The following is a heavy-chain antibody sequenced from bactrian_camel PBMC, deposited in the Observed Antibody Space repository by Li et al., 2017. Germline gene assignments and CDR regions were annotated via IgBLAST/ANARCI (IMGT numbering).Heavy chain of an antibody. J-gene: IGHJ2*01. Sequence: HVQLVESGEGSVQPGGSLRLSCAASAFTLGTYCMAWFRQAPGKMREGIAVKYIGGGGSTWYAGSVKDRFTISQDNAENTIHLQMTSLKPDDTAMYYCATARYCNDDGGTLSFLRYIDDWCHGTQVTVS. CDR1: AFTLGTYC. CDR3: ATARYCNDDGGTLSFLRYIDD. D-gene: IGHD7*01. V-gene: IGHV3S1*01. CDR2: KYIGGGGST.